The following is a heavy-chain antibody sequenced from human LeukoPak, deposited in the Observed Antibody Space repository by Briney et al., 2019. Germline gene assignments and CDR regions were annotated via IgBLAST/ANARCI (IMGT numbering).Heavy chain of an antibody. CDR3: ARAPTRPQLRGAFDI. V-gene: IGHV4-31*03. Sequence: PSETLSLTCTVSGGSISSGGYYWSWIRQHPGKGLEWIGYIYYSGSTYYNPSLKSRVTLSVDTSKNQFSLKLSSVTAADTAVYYCARAPTRPQLRGAFDIWGQGTMVTVSS. J-gene: IGHJ3*02. CDR2: IYYSGST. D-gene: IGHD3-3*01. CDR1: GGSISSGGYY.